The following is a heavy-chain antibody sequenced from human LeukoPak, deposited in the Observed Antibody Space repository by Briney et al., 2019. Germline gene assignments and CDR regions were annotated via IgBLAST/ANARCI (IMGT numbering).Heavy chain of an antibody. CDR3: ARDRGTYYYDSSGYYYGFDP. Sequence: SETLSLTCAVYGGSFSGYYWSWIRQPPGKGLEWIAEINHSGSTNYNPSLKSRVTISVDTSKNQFSLKLSSVTAADTAVYYCARDRGTYYYDSSGYYYGFDPWGQGTLVTVSS. CDR1: GGSFSGYY. D-gene: IGHD3-22*01. CDR2: INHSGST. V-gene: IGHV4-34*01. J-gene: IGHJ5*02.